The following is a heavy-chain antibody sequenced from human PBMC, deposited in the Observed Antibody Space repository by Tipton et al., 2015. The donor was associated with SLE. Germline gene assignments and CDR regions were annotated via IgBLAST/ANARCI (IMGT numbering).Heavy chain of an antibody. D-gene: IGHD1-1*01. J-gene: IGHJ4*02. CDR1: GFTFSSHW. Sequence: SLRLSCAASGFTFSSHWMTWVRQAPGKGLEWVSSISGNGDRTDYADSVKGRFTVSRDNSQNTVYLQMNSLRVEDTALYYCAKNVRGGTTDPPPYWGQGTLVTVSS. V-gene: IGHV3-23*01. CDR2: ISGNGDRT. CDR3: AKNVRGGTTDPPPY.